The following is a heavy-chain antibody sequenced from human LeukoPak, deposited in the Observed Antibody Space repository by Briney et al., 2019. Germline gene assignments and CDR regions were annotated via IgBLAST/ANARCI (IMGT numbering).Heavy chain of an antibody. CDR2: ISSSSSYI. CDR3: ARRAGAYSHPYDY. D-gene: IGHD4/OR15-4a*01. J-gene: IGHJ4*02. CDR1: GFTFSSFS. V-gene: IGHV3-21*04. Sequence: GGSLRLSCAASGFTFSSFSMNWVRQAPGKGLEWISSISSSSSYIYYADSVKGRFTISRDNAKNSLYLQMNSLRAEDTAVYDCARRAGAYSHPYDYWGQGTLVTVSS.